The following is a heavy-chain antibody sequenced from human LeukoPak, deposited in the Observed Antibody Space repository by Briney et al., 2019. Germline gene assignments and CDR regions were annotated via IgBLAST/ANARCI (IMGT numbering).Heavy chain of an antibody. CDR2: ISGSSSRI. D-gene: IGHD4-17*01. V-gene: IGHV3-48*04. J-gene: IGHJ4*02. Sequence: PGGSLRLSCAASGFSFSSYSMNWVRQAPGKGLEWVSYISGSSSRIYYADSVKGRFTVSRDNAKNSLYLQMNSLRAEDTALYYCAKGGDYAHTLRGFDYWGQGTLVTVSS. CDR1: GFSFSSYS. CDR3: AKGGDYAHTLRGFDY.